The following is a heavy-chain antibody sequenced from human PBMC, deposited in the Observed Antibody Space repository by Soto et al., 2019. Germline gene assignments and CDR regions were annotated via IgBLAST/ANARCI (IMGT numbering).Heavy chain of an antibody. J-gene: IGHJ5*02. CDR1: GGSISSGDYY. CDR3: ARDRGYCSGGSCYDWFDP. Sequence: SETLSLTCTVSGGSISSGDYYWSWIRQPPGKGLEWIGYIYYSGSTYYNPSLKSRVTMSVDTSKNQFSLKLSSVTAADTAVYYCARDRGYCSGGSCYDWFDPWGQGTQVTVSS. D-gene: IGHD2-15*01. V-gene: IGHV4-30-4*01. CDR2: IYYSGST.